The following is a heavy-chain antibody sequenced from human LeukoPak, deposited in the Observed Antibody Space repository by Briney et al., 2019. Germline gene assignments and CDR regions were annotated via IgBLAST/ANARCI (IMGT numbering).Heavy chain of an antibody. V-gene: IGHV4-59*01. D-gene: IGHD3-10*01. CDR2: IYYSGST. CDR1: GGSISSYY. J-gene: IGHJ4*02. CDR3: ARAGFGAPRFDY. Sequence: SETLSLTCTVSGGSISSYYWSWIRQPPGKGLEWIGYIYYSGSTNYNPSLKSRVTISVDTSKNQFSLKLSSVTAADTAVYYCARAGFGAPRFDYWGQGTLVTVSS.